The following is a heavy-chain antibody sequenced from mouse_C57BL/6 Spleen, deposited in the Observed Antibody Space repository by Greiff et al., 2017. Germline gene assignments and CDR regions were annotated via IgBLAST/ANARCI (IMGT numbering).Heavy chain of an antibody. V-gene: IGHV2-6-1*01. Sequence: VMLVESGPGLVAPSQSLSITCTVSGFSLTSYGVHWVRQPPGKGLEWLVVIWSDGSTTYNSALKSRLSISKDNSKSQVFLKMNSLQTDDTAMYYCARHKGGSSPYAMDYWGQGTSVTVSS. J-gene: IGHJ4*01. CDR2: IWSDGST. CDR3: ARHKGGSSPYAMDY. D-gene: IGHD1-1*01. CDR1: GFSLTSYG.